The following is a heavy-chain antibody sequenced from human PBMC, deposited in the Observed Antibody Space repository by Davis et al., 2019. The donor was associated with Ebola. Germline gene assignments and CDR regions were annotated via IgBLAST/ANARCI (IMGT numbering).Heavy chain of an antibody. CDR3: ARDRYSDGSGYFFEQSH. V-gene: IGHV1-69*13. CDR1: GGTFSSYG. J-gene: IGHJ4*02. D-gene: IGHD3-22*01. Sequence: SVKVSCKASGGTFSSYGISWVRQAPGQGLDWMGGIIPAFGIPKYAQKFQGRVTITADESTSTAYMELSSLRSEDTAVYYCARDRYSDGSGYFFEQSHWGQGTLVTVSS. CDR2: IIPAFGIP.